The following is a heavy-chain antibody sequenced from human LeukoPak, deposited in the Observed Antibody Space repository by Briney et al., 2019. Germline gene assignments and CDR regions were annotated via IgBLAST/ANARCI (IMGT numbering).Heavy chain of an antibody. J-gene: IGHJ3*02. CDR3: AKPHSSSWYLAFDI. CDR2: ISGSGGST. D-gene: IGHD6-13*01. Sequence: GGSLRLSCAASGFTFSSYAMSWVRQASGKGLEWVSAISGSGGSTYYADSVKGRFTISRDNSKNTLCLQMNSLRAEDTAVYYCAKPHSSSWYLAFDIWGQGTMVTVSS. V-gene: IGHV3-23*01. CDR1: GFTFSSYA.